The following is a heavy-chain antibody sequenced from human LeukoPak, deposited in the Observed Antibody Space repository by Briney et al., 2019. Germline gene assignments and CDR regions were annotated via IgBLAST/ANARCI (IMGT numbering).Heavy chain of an antibody. CDR1: GFTFGSYS. CDR3: ARGCSGGSCYDY. Sequence: GGSLRLSCAASGFTFGSYSMKWVRQAPGKGLEWVSSISTSSDYIYYADSVKGRFTISRDNAENSLFLQVNSLRAEDTAVYYCARGCSGGSCYDYWGQGTLVTVSS. V-gene: IGHV3-21*01. J-gene: IGHJ4*02. D-gene: IGHD2-15*01. CDR2: ISTSSDYI.